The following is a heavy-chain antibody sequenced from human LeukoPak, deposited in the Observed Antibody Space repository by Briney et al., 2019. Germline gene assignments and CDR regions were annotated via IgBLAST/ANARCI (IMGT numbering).Heavy chain of an antibody. V-gene: IGHV3-7*01. J-gene: IGHJ5*02. Sequence: GGSLSLSCEASGFDFSIYWMSWVRQAPGKGLEWVANIKQDGSEKYYVDSVKGRFTISRDNAKNALYLQMNSLRAEDTAVFYRTRLQHLDHRYYFDPWGQGTLVTVSS. CDR3: TRLQHLDHRYYFDP. CDR1: GFDFSIYW. CDR2: IKQDGSEK. D-gene: IGHD6-13*01.